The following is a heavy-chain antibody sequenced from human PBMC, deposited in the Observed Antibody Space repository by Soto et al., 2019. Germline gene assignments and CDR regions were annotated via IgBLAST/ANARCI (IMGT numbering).Heavy chain of an antibody. J-gene: IGHJ4*02. Sequence: GGSLRLSCAASGFTVSTKYMSWVRQAPGKGLEWFSVIYSGGSTFYADSVRGRFTISRDNSKNTVNLQMNSLRAEDTALYYCARDTWAADYWGQGTLVTVSS. CDR2: IYSGGST. CDR3: ARDTWAADY. CDR1: GFTVSTKY. D-gene: IGHD3-16*01. V-gene: IGHV3-66*01.